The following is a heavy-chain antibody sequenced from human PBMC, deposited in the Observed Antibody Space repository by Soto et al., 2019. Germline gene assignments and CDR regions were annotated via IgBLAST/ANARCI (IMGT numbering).Heavy chain of an antibody. J-gene: IGHJ6*02. Sequence: GGSLRLSCAASGFTFSSYAMSWVRQAPGKGLEWVSAISGSGGSTYYADSVKGRFTISRDNSKNTLYLQMNSLRAEDTAVYYCAKDGLWGDCTNGVCLRGYGMDVWGQGTTVTVSS. CDR3: AKDGLWGDCTNGVCLRGYGMDV. CDR1: GFTFSSYA. D-gene: IGHD2-8*01. CDR2: ISGSGGST. V-gene: IGHV3-23*01.